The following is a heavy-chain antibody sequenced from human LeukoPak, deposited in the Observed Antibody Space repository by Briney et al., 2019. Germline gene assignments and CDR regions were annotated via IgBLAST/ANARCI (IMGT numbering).Heavy chain of an antibody. Sequence: SETLFLTCTVSGGSISSSTSHWGWIRRPPGKGLEWIASIFHDGRDYYNPALRSRATISVDTPQKQFFLRLTSVTAADTAVYYCARHDSGTFPWGRGTLVTVFS. D-gene: IGHD1-1*01. CDR2: IFHDGRD. CDR3: ARHDSGTFP. J-gene: IGHJ5*02. V-gene: IGHV4-39*01. CDR1: GGSISSSTSH.